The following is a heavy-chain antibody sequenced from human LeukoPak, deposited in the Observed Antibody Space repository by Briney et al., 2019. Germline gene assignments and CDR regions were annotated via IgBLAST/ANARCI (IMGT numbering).Heavy chain of an antibody. D-gene: IGHD3-16*01. V-gene: IGHV3-30*04. CDR1: GFTFRNYA. CDR2: ISFDDINK. CDR3: AKDDDWGRYKH. Sequence: GGSLRLSCAASGFTFRNYALHWVRQAPGKGLEWVALISFDDINKYYADSVKGRFTISRDNSKNTQSLQMNSLRAEDTAVYYCAKDDDWGRYKHWGQGTLVTVSS. J-gene: IGHJ1*01.